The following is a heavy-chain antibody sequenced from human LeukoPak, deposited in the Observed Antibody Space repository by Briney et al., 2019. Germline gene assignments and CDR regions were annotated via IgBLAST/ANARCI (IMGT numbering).Heavy chain of an antibody. J-gene: IGHJ4*02. D-gene: IGHD2-8*01. CDR3: ARVTDGDYFDY. V-gene: IGHV3-53*01. Sequence: GGSLRLSCVASGFTFSNYWMSWVRQAPGKGLEWVSVIYSGGSTYYADSVKGRFTISRDNSKNTLYLQMNSLRAEDTAVYYCARVTDGDYFDYWGQGTLVTVSS. CDR1: GFTFSNYW. CDR2: IYSGGST.